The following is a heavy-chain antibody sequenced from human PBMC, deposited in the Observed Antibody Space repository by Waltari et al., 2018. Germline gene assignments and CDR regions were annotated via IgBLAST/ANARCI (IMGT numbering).Heavy chain of an antibody. Sequence: QLQLQESGPGLVKPSETLSLTCAVSGASISSNYWSWIRQPPGKGLEWIGRISGTGGSTDYNPSLKSRVTISTDTSKNQFSLKLSSVTAADTAVYYCAREKSGSYFYDYFDYWGQGVLVTVSS. CDR3: AREKSGSYFYDYFDY. D-gene: IGHD3-22*01. CDR2: ISGTGGST. J-gene: IGHJ4*02. CDR1: GASISSNY. V-gene: IGHV4-4*07.